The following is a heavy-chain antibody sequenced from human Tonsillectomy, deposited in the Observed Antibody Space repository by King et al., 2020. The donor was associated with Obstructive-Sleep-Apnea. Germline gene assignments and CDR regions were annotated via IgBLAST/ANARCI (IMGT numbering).Heavy chain of an antibody. CDR3: VRLLVVPVATHCFHYAMDV. CDR2: TYLRSEWHT. J-gene: IGHJ6*02. V-gene: IGHV6-1*01. Sequence: VPLQESGPGLVKPSQTLSLTCAVSGDSISTKNAVWHWIRQSPSRGLEWLGGTYLRSEWHTDYAESVKSRITVSPDTPKNEFSLHLKSVTPEDAAVYYCVRLLVVPVATHCFHYAMDVWGQGTRVTVSS. D-gene: IGHD2-8*02. CDR1: GDSISTKNAV.